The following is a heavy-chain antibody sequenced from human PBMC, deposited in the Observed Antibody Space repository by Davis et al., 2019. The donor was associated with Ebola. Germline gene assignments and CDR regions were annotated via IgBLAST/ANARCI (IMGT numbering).Heavy chain of an antibody. Sequence: GESLKISCQCSGYSFTRYWISWVRQMPGKGLEWMGRIDPSDSYTNYSPSFQGHVTISADKSISTAYLQWSSLKASDTAMYYCARRSDFWSGYSSYYVMDVWGQGTTVTVSS. D-gene: IGHD3-3*01. CDR2: IDPSDSYT. CDR1: GYSFTRYW. J-gene: IGHJ6*02. V-gene: IGHV5-10-1*01. CDR3: ARRSDFWSGYSSYYVMDV.